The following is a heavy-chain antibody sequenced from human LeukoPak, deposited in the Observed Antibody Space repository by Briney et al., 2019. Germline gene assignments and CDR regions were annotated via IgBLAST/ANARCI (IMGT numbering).Heavy chain of an antibody. CDR1: GGTFSSYA. CDR2: IIPIFGTA. Sequence: SVKVSCKASGGTFSSYAISWVRQAPGQGLEWMGRIIPIFGTANYAQKFRGRVTITTDESTSTAYMELSSLRSEDTAVYYCARDMAAAGDYWGQGTLVTVSS. J-gene: IGHJ4*02. V-gene: IGHV1-69*05. CDR3: ARDMAAAGDY. D-gene: IGHD6-13*01.